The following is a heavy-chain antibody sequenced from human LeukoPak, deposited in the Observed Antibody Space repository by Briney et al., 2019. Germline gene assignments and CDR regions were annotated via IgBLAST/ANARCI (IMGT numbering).Heavy chain of an antibody. J-gene: IGHJ4*02. CDR3: ARGMRTGGSSSWYYFDY. CDR2: ISSSSSTI. Sequence: PGGSLRLSCAASGFTFSSYSMNWVRQAPGKGLEWVSYISSSSSTIYYADSVKGRFTISRDNAKNSLYLQMNSLRAEDTAVYYCARGMRTGGSSSWYYFDYWGQGTLVTVSS. CDR1: GFTFSSYS. V-gene: IGHV3-48*01. D-gene: IGHD6-13*01.